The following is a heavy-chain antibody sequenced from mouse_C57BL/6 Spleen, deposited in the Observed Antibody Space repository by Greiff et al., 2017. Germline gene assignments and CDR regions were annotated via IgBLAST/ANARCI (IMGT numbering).Heavy chain of an antibody. Sequence: QVQLQQPGAELVKPGASVKLSCKASGYTFTSYWMHWVKQRPGQGLEWIGMIHPNSGSTNYNEKFKSKATLTVDKSSSTDYMQLSSLTSEDSAVYYCAREELRAVYFDYWGQGTTLTVSS. J-gene: IGHJ2*01. CDR3: AREELRAVYFDY. D-gene: IGHD3-2*02. CDR1: GYTFTSYW. V-gene: IGHV1-64*01. CDR2: IHPNSGST.